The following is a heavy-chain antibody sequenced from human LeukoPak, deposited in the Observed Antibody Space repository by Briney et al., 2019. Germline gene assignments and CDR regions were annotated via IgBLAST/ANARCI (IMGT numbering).Heavy chain of an antibody. V-gene: IGHV3-72*01. J-gene: IGHJ4*02. CDR2: SRNKANSYTT. CDR1: GFIFSDHY. Sequence: GGSLRLSCAASGFIFSDHYIDWVRQAPGKGLEWVGRSRNKANSYTTEYAASVKGRFTISRDDSKNSLYLQMNSLRAEDTAVYYCATHAGHTSYQVLNFNYWGQGTLVTVSS. CDR3: ATHAGHTSYQVLNFNY.